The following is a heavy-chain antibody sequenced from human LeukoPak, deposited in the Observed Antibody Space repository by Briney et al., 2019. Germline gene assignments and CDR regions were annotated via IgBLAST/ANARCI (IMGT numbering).Heavy chain of an antibody. V-gene: IGHV4-34*01. CDR3: ARGGGRYDFWSGYYGMGV. CDR1: GGSFSGYY. D-gene: IGHD3-3*01. J-gene: IGHJ6*02. Sequence: SETLSLTCAVYGGSFSGYYWSWIRQPPGKGLEWIGEINHSGSTNYIPALKSRVTISVDTSKNQFSLKLSSVTAADTAVYYCARGGGRYDFWSGYYGMGVWGQGTTVTVSS. CDR2: INHSGST.